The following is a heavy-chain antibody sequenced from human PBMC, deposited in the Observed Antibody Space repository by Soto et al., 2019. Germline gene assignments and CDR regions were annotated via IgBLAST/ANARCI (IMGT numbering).Heavy chain of an antibody. CDR3: ARDYYGSGSSFDY. CDR2: ISAYNGNT. CDR1: GYTFTSYG. J-gene: IGHJ4*02. D-gene: IGHD3-10*01. V-gene: IGHV1-18*01. Sequence: ASLKVSCKASGYTFTSYGISWVRQAPGQGLEWMGWISAYNGNTNYAQKLRGSVTMTNDTSTSTAYMELKSLRSDDTAVYYCARDYYGSGSSFDYWGQGTLVTVSS.